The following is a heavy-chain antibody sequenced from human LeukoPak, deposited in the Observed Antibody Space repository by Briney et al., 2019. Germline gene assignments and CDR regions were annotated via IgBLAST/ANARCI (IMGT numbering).Heavy chain of an antibody. D-gene: IGHD3-10*01. V-gene: IGHV1-46*03. J-gene: IGHJ4*02. CDR2: INPSGGST. CDR1: GYTFTSYY. CDR3: ARSYYYGSGSYYNFDY. Sequence: ASVKVSCKASGYTFTSYYMHWVRQAPGQGLERMGIINPSGGSTSYAQKFQGRVTMTRDTSTSTVYMELSSLRSEDTAVYYCARSYYYGSGSYYNFDYWGQGTLVTVSS.